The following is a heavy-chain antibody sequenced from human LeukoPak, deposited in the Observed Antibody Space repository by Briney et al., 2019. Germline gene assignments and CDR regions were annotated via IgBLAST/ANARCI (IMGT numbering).Heavy chain of an antibody. D-gene: IGHD3-22*01. CDR2: INPNSGGT. J-gene: IGHJ4*02. V-gene: IGHV1-2*04. CDR3: AREGLYYYDNTGYYPH. Sequence: ASVKVSCKASGYTFTGYYIHWVRQAPGQGLEWMGWINPNSGGTNYAQKFQGWVTLTRDTSISTAYMEPSRLRSDDTAVYYCAREGLYYYDNTGYYPHWAQGTLVTVSS. CDR1: GYTFTGYY.